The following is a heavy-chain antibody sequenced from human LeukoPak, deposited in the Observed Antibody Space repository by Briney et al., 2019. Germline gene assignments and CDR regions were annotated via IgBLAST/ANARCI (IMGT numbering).Heavy chain of an antibody. D-gene: IGHD1-14*01. J-gene: IGHJ4*02. V-gene: IGHV7-4-1*02. Sequence: ASVKVSCKASGYTFPSYAMNWVRQAPGQGLEWMGWINTNTGNPTYAQGFTGRFVFSLDTSVSTAYLQMNSLEAEDTAVYYCAKPARTDYADYWGRGTLVTVSS. CDR1: GYTFPSYA. CDR3: AKPARTDYADY. CDR2: INTNTGNP.